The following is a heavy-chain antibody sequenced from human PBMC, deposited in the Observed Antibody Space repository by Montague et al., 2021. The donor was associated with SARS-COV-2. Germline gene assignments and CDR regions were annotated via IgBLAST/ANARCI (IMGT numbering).Heavy chain of an antibody. J-gene: IGHJ3*02. CDR3: AREGKGYCSTTSCQTAFDI. Sequence: SLRLSCAASGFTFSSYGMHWVRQAPGKGLEWVAVIWYDGSNKYYADSVKGRFTISRDNSKNTLYLQMNSLRAEDTAVYYWAREGKGYCSTTSCQTAFDIRGQGTMVTVSS. D-gene: IGHD2-2*01. CDR1: GFTFSSYG. V-gene: IGHV3-33*01. CDR2: IWYDGSNK.